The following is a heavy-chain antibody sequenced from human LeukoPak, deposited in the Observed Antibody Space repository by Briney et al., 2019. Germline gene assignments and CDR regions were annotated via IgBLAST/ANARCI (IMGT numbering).Heavy chain of an antibody. CDR1: RFNFINAW. Sequence: GSRISFTASRFNFINAWMTWVRQAPGKGLEWVGRIRSKTFGGTTDFAAPVKGRFTISRDDSKNTLYLQMDALKVEDTGVYYCATNAAGQYYFDYWGQGTLVTVSS. CDR2: IRSKTFGGTT. D-gene: IGHD6-13*01. CDR3: ATNAAGQYYFDY. J-gene: IGHJ4*02. V-gene: IGHV3-15*01.